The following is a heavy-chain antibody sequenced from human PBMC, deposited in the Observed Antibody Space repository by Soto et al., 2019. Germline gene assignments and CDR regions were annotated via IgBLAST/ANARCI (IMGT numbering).Heavy chain of an antibody. CDR2: IYWDDDK. Sequence: SGPTLVNPTQTLTLTCTFSGFSLSTSGVGVGWIRQPPGKALEWLALIYWDDDKRYSPSLKSRLTITKDTSKNQVDLTINNKEPVDTATYYCVHRPSYCSGGSCYSGFDYWGQGTLVTVSS. CDR1: GFSLSTSGVG. V-gene: IGHV2-5*02. J-gene: IGHJ4*02. D-gene: IGHD2-15*01. CDR3: VHRPSYCSGGSCYSGFDY.